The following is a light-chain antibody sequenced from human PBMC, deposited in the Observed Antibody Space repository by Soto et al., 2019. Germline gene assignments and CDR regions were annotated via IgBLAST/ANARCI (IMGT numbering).Light chain of an antibody. CDR1: QSISSW. CDR3: QQYENYWT. V-gene: IGKV1-5*01. CDR2: DAS. J-gene: IGKJ1*01. Sequence: DIQMTQSPSTLSASVGGRVTITCRASQSISSWLAWYQHKPGKAPKLLIYDASNLDSGVPSRSSGSGSGTEFSLTISNLQPDDCATYYCQQYENYWTFGQGTKVDIK.